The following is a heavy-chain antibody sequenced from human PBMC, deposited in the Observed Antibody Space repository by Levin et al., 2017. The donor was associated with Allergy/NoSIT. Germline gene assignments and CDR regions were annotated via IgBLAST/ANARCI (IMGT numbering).Heavy chain of an antibody. CDR1: GFSVSDTY. CDR2: IYGGGSI. Sequence: LSLTCAATGFSVSDTYMSWVRQAPGKALEWVSVIYGGGSIYYTDSVQGRFTVSRDESKNTLDLQMNSLRAEDTAVYYCATELPRKSPDDYAPPLGRGTLVTVSS. CDR3: ATELPRKSPDDYAPP. V-gene: IGHV3-53*01. J-gene: IGHJ5*02. D-gene: IGHD4-17*01.